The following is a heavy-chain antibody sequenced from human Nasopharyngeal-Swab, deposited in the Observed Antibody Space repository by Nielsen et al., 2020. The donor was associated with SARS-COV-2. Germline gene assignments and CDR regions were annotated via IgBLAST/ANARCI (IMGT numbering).Heavy chain of an antibody. CDR1: GYTFISYG. J-gene: IGHJ4*02. V-gene: IGHV1-18*01. Sequence: ASVKASCKASGYTFISYGISWVRQAPGQRLEWMGWITAYNGNTNYAQKLQGRVTMTTDTSTSTAYIELRSLRSDDTAVYYCARVGSYYYDSSGYAGSSYYFDYWGQGTLVTVSS. D-gene: IGHD3-22*01. CDR2: ITAYNGNT. CDR3: ARVGSYYYDSSGYAGSSYYFDY.